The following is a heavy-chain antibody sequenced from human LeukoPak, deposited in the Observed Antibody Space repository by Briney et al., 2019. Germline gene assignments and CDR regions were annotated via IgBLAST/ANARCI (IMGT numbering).Heavy chain of an antibody. D-gene: IGHD3-10*01. J-gene: IGHJ4*02. Sequence: GASVTVSCKASGYTFTSYDINWVRQATGQGLEWMGWMNPNSGNTGYAQKFQGRVTITRNTSISTAYMDLSSLRSEDTAVYYCARGDVGVNGEWGQGTLVTVSS. CDR3: ARGDVGVNGE. CDR1: GYTFTSYD. V-gene: IGHV1-8*03. CDR2: MNPNSGNT.